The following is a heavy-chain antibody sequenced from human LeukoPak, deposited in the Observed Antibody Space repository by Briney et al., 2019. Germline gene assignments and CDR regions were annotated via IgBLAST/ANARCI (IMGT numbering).Heavy chain of an antibody. D-gene: IGHD6-25*01. CDR1: GGSISSGDYY. J-gene: IGHJ4*02. V-gene: IGHV4-30-4*08. CDR3: ARDNGYPWAYFDY. Sequence: PSQTLSLTCTVSGGSISSGDYYWSWIRQPPGKGLEWIGYIYNSGSTYYNPSLKSRVTISVDTSKNQFSLKLSSVTAADTAVYYCARDNGYPWAYFDYWGQGTLVTVSS. CDR2: IYNSGST.